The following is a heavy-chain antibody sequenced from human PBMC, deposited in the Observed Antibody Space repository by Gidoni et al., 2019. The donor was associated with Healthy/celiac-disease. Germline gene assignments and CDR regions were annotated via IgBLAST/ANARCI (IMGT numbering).Heavy chain of an antibody. CDR2: VCYDGSNN. CDR3: ARDGVGATGVDY. Sequence: QVQLVESGGGVVQPGRFLRLSCAASGLTFSSDGMPWVRQAPGKGLEWVAVVCYDGSNNYYADSVNGRFTISRDNSKNTLYLQMNSLRAEDTAVYYCARDGVGATGVDYWGQGTLVTVSS. J-gene: IGHJ4*02. CDR1: GLTFSSDG. V-gene: IGHV3-33*01. D-gene: IGHD1-26*01.